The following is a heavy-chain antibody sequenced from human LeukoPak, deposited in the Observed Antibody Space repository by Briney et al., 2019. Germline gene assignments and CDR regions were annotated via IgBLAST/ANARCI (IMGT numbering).Heavy chain of an antibody. D-gene: IGHD1-20*01. CDR2: INPNSGGT. J-gene: IGHJ4*02. V-gene: IGHV1-2*02. CDR1: GDTFSSYA. Sequence: ASVKVSCKASGDTFSSYAISWVRQTPGHGLEWMGWINPNSGGTNYAQKFQGRVTMTRDTSISTVYMELSRLRSDDTALYYCARDPNAPSYNWVPFPGYWGQGTLVTVSS. CDR3: ARDPNAPSYNWVPFPGY.